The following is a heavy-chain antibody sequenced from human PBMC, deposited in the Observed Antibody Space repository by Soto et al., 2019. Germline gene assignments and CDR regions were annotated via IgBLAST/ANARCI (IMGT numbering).Heavy chain of an antibody. D-gene: IGHD3-3*01. CDR1: GFTFSSYA. V-gene: IGHV3-23*01. CDR3: AKDRDRYDFWSGYRGYYFDY. J-gene: IGHJ4*02. CDR2: ISGSGGST. Sequence: LRLSCAASGFTFSSYAMSWVRQAPGKGLEWVSAISGSGGSTYYADSVKGRFTISRDNSKNTLYLQMNSLRAEDTAVYYCAKDRDRYDFWSGYRGYYFDYWGQGTLVTVSS.